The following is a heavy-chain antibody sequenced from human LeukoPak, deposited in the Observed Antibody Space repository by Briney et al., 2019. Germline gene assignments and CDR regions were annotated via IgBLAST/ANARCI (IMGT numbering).Heavy chain of an antibody. D-gene: IGHD6-13*01. Sequence: SQTLSLTCTVSGGSISSGSYYWSWIRQPAGKRLQWIGRIYTSGSTNYNLSLKSRVTISVDTSKTQFSLKLSSVTAADTAVYYCATGSSWYVDYWGQGTLVTVSS. CDR1: GGSISSGSYY. CDR3: ATGSSWYVDY. V-gene: IGHV4-61*02. J-gene: IGHJ4*02. CDR2: IYTSGST.